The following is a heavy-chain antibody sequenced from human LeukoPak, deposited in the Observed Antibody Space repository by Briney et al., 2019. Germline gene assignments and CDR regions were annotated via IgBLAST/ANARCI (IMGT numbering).Heavy chain of an antibody. CDR2: ISGSGGST. V-gene: IGHV3-23*01. D-gene: IGHD6-13*01. Sequence: GGSLRLSCAASGFTFSSYGMSWVRQAPGKGLEWVSAISGSGGSTYYADSVKGRFTISRDNSKNTLYLQMNSLRDEDTAVYYCAKGRQQLTYYYYYMDVWGKGTTVTVSS. CDR3: AKGRQQLTYYYYYMDV. J-gene: IGHJ6*03. CDR1: GFTFSSYG.